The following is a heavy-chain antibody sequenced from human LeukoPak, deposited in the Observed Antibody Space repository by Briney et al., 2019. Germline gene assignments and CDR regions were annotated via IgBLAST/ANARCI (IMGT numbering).Heavy chain of an antibody. CDR3: ARDVRGMDV. CDR2: IYSGGST. D-gene: IGHD3-10*02. J-gene: IGHJ6*02. Sequence: PGGSLRLSCAASGFTFSSYSMNWVRQAPGKGLEWVSVIYSGGSTYYADSVKGRFTISRDNSKNTLYLQMNSLRAEDTAVYYCARDVRGMDVWGQGATVTVSS. CDR1: GFTFSSYS. V-gene: IGHV3-53*01.